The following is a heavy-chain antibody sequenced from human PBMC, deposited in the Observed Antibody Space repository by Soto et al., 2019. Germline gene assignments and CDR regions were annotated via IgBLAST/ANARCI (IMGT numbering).Heavy chain of an antibody. J-gene: IGHJ5*02. CDR1: GGSISSGDYY. CDR2: IYYSGST. V-gene: IGHV4-30-4*01. CDR3: ARVPSAYNWFDP. Sequence: SETLSLTCTVSGGSISSGDYYWSWIRQPPGKGLEWIGYIYYSGSTYHNPSLKSRVTISVDTSKNQFSLKLSSVTAADTAVYYCARVPSAYNWFDPWGQGTLVTVSS. D-gene: IGHD3-10*01.